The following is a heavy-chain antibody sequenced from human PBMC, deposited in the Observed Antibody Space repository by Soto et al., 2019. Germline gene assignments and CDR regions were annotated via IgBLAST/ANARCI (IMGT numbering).Heavy chain of an antibody. D-gene: IGHD3-10*01. V-gene: IGHV4-59*01. CDR3: ARVWGGAFDI. J-gene: IGHJ3*02. CDR2: IYYSGST. CDR1: GGSISSYY. Sequence: SETLSLTCPVSGGSISSYYLSWIRQPPGKGLEWIGYIYYSGSTNYNPSLKSRVTISVDTSKNQFSLKLSSVTAADTTVYYCARVWGGAFDIWGQGTMVTVSS.